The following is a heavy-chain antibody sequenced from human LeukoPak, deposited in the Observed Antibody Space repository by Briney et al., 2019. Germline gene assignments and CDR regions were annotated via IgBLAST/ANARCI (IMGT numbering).Heavy chain of an antibody. V-gene: IGHV3-43D*03. Sequence: GGSLRLSCAASGFTFDDYAMHWVRQAPGKGLKWVSLISWDGGSTYYADSVKGRFTISRGNSKNSLYLQMNSLRAEDTALYYCAKGYRSSSIATRGFDYWGQGTLVTVSS. CDR3: AKGYRSSSIATRGFDY. J-gene: IGHJ4*02. CDR1: GFTFDDYA. CDR2: ISWDGGST. D-gene: IGHD6-6*01.